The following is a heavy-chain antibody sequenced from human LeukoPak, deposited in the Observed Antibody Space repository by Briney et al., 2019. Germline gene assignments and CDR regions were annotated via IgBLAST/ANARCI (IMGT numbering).Heavy chain of an antibody. CDR1: GYSISSGYY. CDR2: IYHSGST. V-gene: IGHV4-38-2*02. Sequence: TSETLSLTCAVSGYSISSGYYWGWIRQPPGKGLEWIGSIYHSGSTNYNPSLKSRVTISVDTSKNQFSLKLSSVAAADTAVYYCARELRGSYPRGFGYYYYMDVWGKGTTVTVSS. CDR3: ARELRGSYPRGFGYYYYMDV. J-gene: IGHJ6*03. D-gene: IGHD1-26*01.